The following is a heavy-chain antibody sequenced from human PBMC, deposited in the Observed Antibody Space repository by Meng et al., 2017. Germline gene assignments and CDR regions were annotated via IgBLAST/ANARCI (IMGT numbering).Heavy chain of an antibody. CDR3: ARGPNRWTGFDY. D-gene: IGHD3/OR15-3a*01. Sequence: VQLCRSGAEVKKPVASVKLSCKASGYTFTGYYMHWVRQSPGQGLEWMGRINPNSGGTNYAQKFQGRVTMTRDTSISTAYMELSGLRSDDTAVYYCARGPNRWTGFDYWGQGTLVTVSS. V-gene: IGHV1-2*06. CDR1: GYTFTGYY. CDR2: INPNSGGT. J-gene: IGHJ4*02.